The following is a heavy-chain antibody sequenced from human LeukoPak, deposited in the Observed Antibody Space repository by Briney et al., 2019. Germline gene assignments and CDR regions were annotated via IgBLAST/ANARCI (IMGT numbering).Heavy chain of an antibody. CDR3: ARASWELLSPDAFDI. CDR2: ISAYNGNT. Sequence: GASVKVSCKASGYTFTSHGISWVRQAPGQGLEWMGWISAYNGNTNYAQKLQGRVTMTTDTSTSTAYMELRSLRSDDTAVYYCARASWELLSPDAFDIWGQGTMVTVSS. J-gene: IGHJ3*02. D-gene: IGHD1-26*01. CDR1: GYTFTSHG. V-gene: IGHV1-18*01.